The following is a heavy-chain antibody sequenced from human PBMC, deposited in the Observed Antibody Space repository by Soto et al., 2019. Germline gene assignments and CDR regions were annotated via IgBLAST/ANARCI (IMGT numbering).Heavy chain of an antibody. CDR3: ARVSRPLSFYDFWSGYSFWFDP. D-gene: IGHD3-3*01. V-gene: IGHV1-18*01. CDR2: ISAYNGNT. Sequence: GASVKVSCKASGYTFTSYGISWVRQAPGQGLEWMGWISAYNGNTNYAQKLQGRVTMTTDTSTSTAYMELRSLRSDDTAVYYCARVSRPLSFYDFWSGYSFWFDPWGQGTLVTVSS. CDR1: GYTFTSYG. J-gene: IGHJ5*02.